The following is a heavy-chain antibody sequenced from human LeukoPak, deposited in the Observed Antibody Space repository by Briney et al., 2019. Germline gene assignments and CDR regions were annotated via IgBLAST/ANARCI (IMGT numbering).Heavy chain of an antibody. J-gene: IGHJ4*02. CDR2: IYYSGST. CDR3: ARYDSSGYCFDY. Sequence: SETLSLTCTVSGGSISSYYWSWIRQPPGKGLEWIGYIYYSGSTNYNPSLKSRVTISVDTSKNQFSLKLSSVTAADTAVYYCARYDSSGYCFDYWGQGTLVTVSS. CDR1: GGSISSYY. V-gene: IGHV4-59*01. D-gene: IGHD3-22*01.